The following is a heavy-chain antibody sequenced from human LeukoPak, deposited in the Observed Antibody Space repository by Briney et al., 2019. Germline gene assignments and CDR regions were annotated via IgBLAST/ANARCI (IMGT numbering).Heavy chain of an antibody. J-gene: IGHJ3*02. Sequence: SETLSLTCTVSSGSISSYYWSWIRQPPGKGLEWIGYIYYSGSTNYNPSLKSRVTISVDTCKNQFSLKLSSVAAADTAVYYCARGKTYYDISKDAFDIWGQGTMVTVSS. CDR2: IYYSGST. D-gene: IGHD3-22*01. CDR1: SGSISSYY. CDR3: ARGKTYYDISKDAFDI. V-gene: IGHV4-59*01.